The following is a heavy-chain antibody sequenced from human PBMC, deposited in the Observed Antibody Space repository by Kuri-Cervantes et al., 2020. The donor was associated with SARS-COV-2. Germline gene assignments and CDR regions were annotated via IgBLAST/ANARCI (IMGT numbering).Heavy chain of an antibody. V-gene: IGHV3-30*04. CDR2: ISYDGNNK. CDR3: ARDMTFDEYGVYFYYYMDV. Sequence: GGSLRLSCAPSHFTFSSYAFHWVRQAPGQGLEWVAAISYDGNNKYFADSVRGRFTVSRDNSKNTLYLGMDGLRPEDTAVYYCARDMTFDEYGVYFYYYMDVWGKGTTVTVSS. J-gene: IGHJ6*03. CDR1: HFTFSSYA. D-gene: IGHD3-16*01.